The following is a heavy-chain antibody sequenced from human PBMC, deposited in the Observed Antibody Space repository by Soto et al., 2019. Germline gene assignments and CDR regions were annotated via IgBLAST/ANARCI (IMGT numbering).Heavy chain of an antibody. CDR1: GFTFSDYY. Sequence: PGGSLRLSCAASGFTFSDYYMNWIRQAPGQGLEWLSFINPRGETRYIADSIRGRFTFSRDNARRSLYVQMNSLRAEDTAVYYCARSGLPLIEILDYWGHGTLVPVSS. J-gene: IGHJ4*01. V-gene: IGHV3-11*01. CDR3: ARSGLPLIEILDY. D-gene: IGHD1-1*01. CDR2: INPRGETR.